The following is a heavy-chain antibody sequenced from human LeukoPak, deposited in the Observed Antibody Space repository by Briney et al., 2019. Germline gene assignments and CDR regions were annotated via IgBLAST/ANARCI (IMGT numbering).Heavy chain of an antibody. V-gene: IGHV5-51*01. CDR1: GYSFTTYW. CDR2: IYPGDSDT. J-gene: IGHJ4*02. CDR3: ARRQGCSSTSCPPDS. Sequence: GESLKISCRGSGYSFTTYWIGWVRQMPGKGLEWMGIIYPGDSDTRYSPSFQGQVTMSADKSIDTAYLQWSSLKASDTAMYYCARRQGCSSTSCPPDSWGQGTLVTVSS. D-gene: IGHD2-2*01.